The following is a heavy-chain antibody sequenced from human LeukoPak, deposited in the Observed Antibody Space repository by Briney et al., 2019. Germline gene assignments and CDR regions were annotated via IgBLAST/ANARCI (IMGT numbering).Heavy chain of an antibody. CDR2: IYYSGST. V-gene: IGHV4-39*01. CDR1: GFTFSDYY. D-gene: IGHD2-2*01. Sequence: GSPRLSCAASGFTFSDYYMSWIRQAPGKGLEWIGSIYYSGSTYYNPSLKSRVTISVDTSKNQFSLKLSSVTAADTAVYYCARHLLGYCSSTSCRAFDYWGQGTLVTVSS. J-gene: IGHJ4*02. CDR3: ARHLLGYCSSTSCRAFDY.